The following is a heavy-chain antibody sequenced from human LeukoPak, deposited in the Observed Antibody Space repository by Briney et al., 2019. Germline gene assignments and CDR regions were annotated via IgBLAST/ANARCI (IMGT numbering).Heavy chain of an antibody. D-gene: IGHD3-22*01. CDR2: MNPNSGNT. CDR3: ARDRTWVTMTGAAFDI. V-gene: IGHV1-8*01. CDR1: GYTFTSYD. Sequence: ASVKVSCKASGYTFTSYDINWVRQATGQGLEWMGWMNPNSGNTNYAQKFQGRVTMTRDTSITTAYMELSWLRSDDTAVYYCARDRTWVTMTGAAFDIWGQGTMVTVSS. J-gene: IGHJ3*02.